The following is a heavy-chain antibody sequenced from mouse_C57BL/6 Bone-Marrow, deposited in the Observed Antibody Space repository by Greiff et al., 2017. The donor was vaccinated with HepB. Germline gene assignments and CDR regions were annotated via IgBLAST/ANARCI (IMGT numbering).Heavy chain of an antibody. D-gene: IGHD2-3*01. J-gene: IGHJ1*03. CDR1: GYTFTDYY. Sequence: VQLQQSGPELVKPGASVKISCKASGYTFTDYYMNWVKQSHGKSLEWIGDINPNNGGTSYNQKFKGKATLTVDKSSSTAYMELRSLTSEDSAVYYCASIYDGYYDWYFDVWGTGTTVTVSS. CDR3: ASIYDGYYDWYFDV. CDR2: INPNNGGT. V-gene: IGHV1-26*01.